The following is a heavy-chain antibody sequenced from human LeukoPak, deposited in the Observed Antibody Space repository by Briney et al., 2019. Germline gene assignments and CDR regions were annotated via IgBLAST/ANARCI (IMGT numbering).Heavy chain of an antibody. Sequence: SVKVSCKASGGTFSSYAISWVRQAPGQGLEWMGGIIPIFGTANYAQKFQGRVTITADESTSTAYMELSSLRSEDTAVYYCARRVGPFFDSSGYMYDYWGQGTLVTVSS. CDR3: ARRVGPFFDSSGYMYDY. CDR1: GGTFSSYA. CDR2: IIPIFGTA. D-gene: IGHD3-22*01. V-gene: IGHV1-69*13. J-gene: IGHJ4*02.